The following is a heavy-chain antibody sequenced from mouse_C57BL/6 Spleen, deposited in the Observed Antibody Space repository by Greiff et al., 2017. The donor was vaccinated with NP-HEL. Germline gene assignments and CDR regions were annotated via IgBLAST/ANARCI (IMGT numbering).Heavy chain of an antibody. J-gene: IGHJ2*01. V-gene: IGHV5-4*03. D-gene: IGHD2-5*01. CDR2: ISDGGSYT. CDR3: ARVYSNYHFDY. CDR1: GFTFSSYA. Sequence: DVKLVESGGGLVKPGGSLKLSCAASGFTFSSYAMSWVRQTPEKRLEWVATISDGGSYTYYPDNVKGRFTISRDNAKNNLYLQMSHLKSEDTAMYYCARVYSNYHFDYWGQGTTLTVSS.